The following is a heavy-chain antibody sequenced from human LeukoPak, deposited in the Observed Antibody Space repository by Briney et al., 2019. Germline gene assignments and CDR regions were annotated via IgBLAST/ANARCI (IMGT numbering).Heavy chain of an antibody. CDR2: INHSGST. J-gene: IGHJ3*02. CDR3: ARRITMVRGVWHDAFDI. CDR1: GGSFSGYY. Sequence: SETLSLTCAVYGGSFSGYYWSWIRQPPGKGLEWIGEINHSGSTNYNPSLKSRVTISVDTSKNQFSLKLSSVTAADTAVYYCARRITMVRGVWHDAFDIWGQGTMVTVSS. V-gene: IGHV4-34*01. D-gene: IGHD3-10*01.